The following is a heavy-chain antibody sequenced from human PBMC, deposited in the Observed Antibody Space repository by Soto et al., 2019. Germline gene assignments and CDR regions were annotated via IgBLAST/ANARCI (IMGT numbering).Heavy chain of an antibody. CDR2: FDPEDGET. Sequence: GASVKVSCKVSGYTLTELSMHWVRQAPGKGLEWIGGFDPEDGETIYAQKFQGRVTMTEDTSTDTAYMELSSLRSEDTAVYYCATRIAAAGTGDWFDPWGQGTLVTVSS. CDR1: GYTLTELS. CDR3: ATRIAAAGTGDWFDP. V-gene: IGHV1-24*01. J-gene: IGHJ5*02. D-gene: IGHD6-13*01.